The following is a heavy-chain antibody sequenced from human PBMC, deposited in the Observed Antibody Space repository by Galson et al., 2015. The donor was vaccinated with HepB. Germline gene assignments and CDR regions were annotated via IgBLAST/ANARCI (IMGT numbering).Heavy chain of an antibody. J-gene: IGHJ4*02. CDR2: ISDNGGYT. D-gene: IGHD6-19*01. Sequence: SLRLSCAASGFTFSGYAMTWVRQAPGKGLEWVSGISDNGGYTYYADSVKGRFTISRDNSEKTLYLQMNSLRAEDTAIYCCAQGTYSGAWYVVYWGQGTLVTVSS. V-gene: IGHV3-23*01. CDR3: AQGTYSGAWYVVY. CDR1: GFTFSGYA.